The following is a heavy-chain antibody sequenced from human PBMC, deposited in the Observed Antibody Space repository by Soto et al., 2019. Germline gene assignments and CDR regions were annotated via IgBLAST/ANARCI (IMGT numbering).Heavy chain of an antibody. CDR1: GYTFASYA. CDR3: ARDLVGYCSSTSCPDYYYYGMDV. Sequence: ASVKVSCKASGYTFASYAMHWVRQAPGQRLEWMGWINAGNGNTKYSQKFQGRVTITRDTSASTAYMELSSLRSEDTAVYYCARDLVGYCSSTSCPDYYYYGMDVWGQGTTVTVSS. CDR2: INAGNGNT. D-gene: IGHD2-2*01. V-gene: IGHV1-3*01. J-gene: IGHJ6*02.